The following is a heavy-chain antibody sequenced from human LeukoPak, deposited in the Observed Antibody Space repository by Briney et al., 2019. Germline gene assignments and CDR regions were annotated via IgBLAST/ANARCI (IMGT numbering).Heavy chain of an antibody. D-gene: IGHD6-19*01. J-gene: IGHJ5*02. Sequence: PGGSLRLSCAASGFTFSSYAMSWVRQAPGKGLEWVSAISGSGGSTYYADSVKGRFTISRDNSKNPLYLQMNRLRAEGTAVYYCAKDRRAVAGTIPSNLFDPWGQGTLVTVSS. CDR2: ISGSGGST. CDR3: AKDRRAVAGTIPSNLFDP. CDR1: GFTFSSYA. V-gene: IGHV3-23*01.